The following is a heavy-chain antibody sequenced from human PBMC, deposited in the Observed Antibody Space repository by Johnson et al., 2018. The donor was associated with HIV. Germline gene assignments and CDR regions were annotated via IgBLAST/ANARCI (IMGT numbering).Heavy chain of an antibody. Sequence: QVQLVESGGGVVQPGRSLRLSCAASGFTFSSYGMHWVRQAPGKGLEWVAVIWYDGSNTSYPDAVNGRFTISRDNSKNTLYLHMTSLRTEDTAVYYCAIVGTRTSVFDTWGQGTLVTVSS. J-gene: IGHJ3*02. CDR3: AIVGTRTSVFDT. D-gene: IGHD1-7*01. V-gene: IGHV3-33*01. CDR2: IWYDGSNT. CDR1: GFTFSSYG.